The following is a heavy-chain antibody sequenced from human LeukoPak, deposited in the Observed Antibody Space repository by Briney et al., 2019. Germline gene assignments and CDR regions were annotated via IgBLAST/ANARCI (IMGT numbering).Heavy chain of an antibody. J-gene: IGHJ4*02. CDR1: GGSFSGYY. D-gene: IGHD6-19*01. V-gene: IGHV4-34*01. CDR3: AGGVYSSGWYYFDY. CDR2: INHSGST. Sequence: PETLSLTCAVYGGSFSGYYWSWIRQPPGKGLEWIGEINHSGSTNYNPPLKSRVTISVDTSKNQFSLKLSSVTAADTAVYYCAGGVYSSGWYYFDYWGQGTLVTVSS.